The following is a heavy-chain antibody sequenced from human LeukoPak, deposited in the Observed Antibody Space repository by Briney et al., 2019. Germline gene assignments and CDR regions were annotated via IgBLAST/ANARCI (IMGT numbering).Heavy chain of an antibody. CDR1: GGSISSYY. D-gene: IGHD3-22*01. V-gene: IGHV4-59*08. J-gene: IGHJ1*01. Sequence: SETLSLTCAVSGGSISSYYCSWIRQPPGKGLEWIGYIYYSGSTNYNPSLKSRVTISVDTSKNQFSLKLSSVTAADTAVYYCARHTTTMIAEYWGQGTLVTVSS. CDR2: IYYSGST. CDR3: ARHTTTMIAEY.